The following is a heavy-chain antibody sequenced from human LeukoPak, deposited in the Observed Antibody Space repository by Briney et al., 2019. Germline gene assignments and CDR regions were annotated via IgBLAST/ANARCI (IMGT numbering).Heavy chain of an antibody. CDR3: ARHRRVTNWYVDF. Sequence: SETLSLTCTVSGGSFSTNSNFFWGWIRQPPGKGLDWIGIIYYSGTTYYNPSLKSRVTIFVDTSKNLFSLRLTSVTAADTAVYYCARHRRVTNWYVDFWGQGTLVTVSS. CDR2: IYYSGTT. CDR1: GGSFSTNSNFF. V-gene: IGHV4-39*01. D-gene: IGHD1-1*01. J-gene: IGHJ4*02.